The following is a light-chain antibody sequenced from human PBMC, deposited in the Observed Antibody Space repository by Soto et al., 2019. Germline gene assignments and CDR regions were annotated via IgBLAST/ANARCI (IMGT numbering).Light chain of an antibody. CDR3: QQYGSSPPWT. V-gene: IGKV3-15*01. CDR2: GAS. Sequence: EIVMTQSPVTLSVSPGERATLSCRASQTVSSNLAWYQHKPGQAPRLLIYGASTRATGFPARFSGSGSGTEFTLTISSLQSEDFAVYYCQQYGSSPPWTFGQGTKVDIK. J-gene: IGKJ1*01. CDR1: QTVSSN.